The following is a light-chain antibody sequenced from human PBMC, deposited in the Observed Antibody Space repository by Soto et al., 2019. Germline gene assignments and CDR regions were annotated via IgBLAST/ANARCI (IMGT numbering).Light chain of an antibody. CDR3: QQYGSSPWT. J-gene: IGKJ1*01. V-gene: IGKV3-20*01. Sequence: EIVLTQSPGTLSLSPGERATLSCRASQSVSSSYLAWYQMKPGQAPRLLIYGASSRATAIADRFSGSGSGTDFTLTISRLEPEDFAVYYCQQYGSSPWTFGQGTKVEIK. CDR1: QSVSSSY. CDR2: GAS.